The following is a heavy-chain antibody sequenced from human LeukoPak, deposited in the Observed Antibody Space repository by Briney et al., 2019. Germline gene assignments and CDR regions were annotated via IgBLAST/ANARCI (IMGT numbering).Heavy chain of an antibody. J-gene: IGHJ6*02. CDR2: IYTSGST. D-gene: IGHD1-26*01. Sequence: PSETLSLTCTVSGGSISSYYWSWIRQPAGKGLEWIGRIYTSGSTNYNPSLKSRVTMSVDTSKNQFSLKLSSVTAADTALYYCGRVGAKKNHYYGMDVWGQGTTVTVSS. CDR1: GGSISSYY. V-gene: IGHV4-4*07. CDR3: GRVGAKKNHYYGMDV.